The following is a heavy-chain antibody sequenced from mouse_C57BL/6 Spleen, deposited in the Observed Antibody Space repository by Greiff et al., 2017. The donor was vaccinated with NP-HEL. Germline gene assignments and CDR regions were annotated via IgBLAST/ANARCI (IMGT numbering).Heavy chain of an antibody. CDR2: IDPETGGT. CDR1: GYTFTDYE. D-gene: IGHD1-1*01. J-gene: IGHJ2*01. V-gene: IGHV1-15*01. CDR3: TPITTVVATDY. Sequence: QVQLQQSGAELVRPGASVPLSCKASGYTFTDYEMHWVKQTPVHGLEWIGAIDPETGGTAYNQKFKGKAILTADKSSSTAYMELRSLTSEDSAVYYCTPITTVVATDYWGQGTTLTVSS.